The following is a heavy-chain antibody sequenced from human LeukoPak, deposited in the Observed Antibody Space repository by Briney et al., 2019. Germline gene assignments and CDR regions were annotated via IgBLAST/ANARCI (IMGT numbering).Heavy chain of an antibody. J-gene: IGHJ4*02. V-gene: IGHV3-21*01. CDR2: ISSSSSYI. D-gene: IGHD4-17*01. CDR1: GFTFSTYW. Sequence: GGSLRLSCAASGFTFSTYWMHWVRQAPGKGLEWVSSISSSSSYIYYADSVKGRFTISRDNAKNSLYLQMNSLRAEDTAVYYCARDATVTKMAYWGQGTLVTVSS. CDR3: ARDATVTKMAY.